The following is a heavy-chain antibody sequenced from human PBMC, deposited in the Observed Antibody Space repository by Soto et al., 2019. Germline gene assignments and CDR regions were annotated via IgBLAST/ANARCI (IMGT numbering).Heavy chain of an antibody. Sequence: PVKVSCKASGGTFSSYAISWVRQAPGQGLEWMGGIIPIFGTANYAQKFQGRVTITADESTSTAYMELSSLRSEDTAVYYCARIEYSSSSPSAPYGMDVWGQGTTVTVSS. J-gene: IGHJ6*02. D-gene: IGHD6-6*01. CDR2: IIPIFGTA. V-gene: IGHV1-69*13. CDR1: GGTFSSYA. CDR3: ARIEYSSSSPSAPYGMDV.